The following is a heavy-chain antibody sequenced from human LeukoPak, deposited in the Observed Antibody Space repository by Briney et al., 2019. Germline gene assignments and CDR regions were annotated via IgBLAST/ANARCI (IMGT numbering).Heavy chain of an antibody. CDR3: ASDSGGEREWADAFDI. J-gene: IGHJ3*02. V-gene: IGHV3-21*01. D-gene: IGHD2-15*01. Sequence: GGSLRLSCAAPGSTFSSYAMSWVRQAPGKGLEWVSSISSSSSYIYYADSVKGRFTISRDNAKNSLYLQMNSLRAEDTAVYYCASDSGGEREWADAFDIWGQGTMVTVSS. CDR1: GSTFSSYA. CDR2: ISSSSSYI.